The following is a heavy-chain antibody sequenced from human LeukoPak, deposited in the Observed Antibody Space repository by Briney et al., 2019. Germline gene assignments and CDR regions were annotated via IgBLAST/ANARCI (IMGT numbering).Heavy chain of an antibody. J-gene: IGHJ4*02. Sequence: GGSLRLSCAASGFTFSSYSMNWVRQAPGKGLEWVANIKQDGSEKYYVDSVKGRFTISRDNAKNSLYLQMNSLRAEDTAVYYCARDSDAYCSSTSCPLDYWGQGTLVTVSS. CDR3: ARDSDAYCSSTSCPLDY. V-gene: IGHV3-7*03. CDR1: GFTFSSYS. CDR2: IKQDGSEK. D-gene: IGHD2-2*01.